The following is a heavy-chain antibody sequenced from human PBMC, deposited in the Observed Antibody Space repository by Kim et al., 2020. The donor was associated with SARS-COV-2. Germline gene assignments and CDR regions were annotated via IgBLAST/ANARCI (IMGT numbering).Heavy chain of an antibody. D-gene: IGHD1-20*01. J-gene: IGHJ4*02. CDR3: ARRGVWAMYNWNYFDY. Sequence: SETLSLTCTVSGGSISSSSYYWGWIRQPPGKGLEWIGSIYYSGSTYYNPSLKSRVTISVDTSKNQFSLKLSSVTAADTAVYYCARRGVWAMYNWNYFDYWGQGTLVTVSS. CDR2: IYYSGST. CDR1: GGSISSSSYY. V-gene: IGHV4-39*01.